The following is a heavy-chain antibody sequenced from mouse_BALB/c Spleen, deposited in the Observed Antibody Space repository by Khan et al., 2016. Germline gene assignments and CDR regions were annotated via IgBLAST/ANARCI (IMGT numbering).Heavy chain of an antibody. CDR3: ARTDRRGYFDY. Sequence: QVQLQQSGAELMKPGASVKISCKATGYTFSSYWIEWVKQRPGHGLEWIGEILPGSGSTNYTEKFRGKATFTADTSSNTAYMQLSSLKSEDSAVHYCARTDRRGYFDYWGQGTTLTVSS. CDR1: GYTFSSYW. CDR2: ILPGSGST. J-gene: IGHJ2*01. V-gene: IGHV1-9*01.